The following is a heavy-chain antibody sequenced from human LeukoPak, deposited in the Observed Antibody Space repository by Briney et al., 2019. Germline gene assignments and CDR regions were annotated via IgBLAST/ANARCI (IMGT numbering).Heavy chain of an antibody. CDR3: ARNKAADNAFDI. Sequence: PGGSLRLSCAASGFTFSSYGMHWVRQAPGKGLEWVSSISRSSSYIYYADSVKGRFTISRDNAKNSLYLQMNSLRAEDTAVYHCARNKAADNAFDIWGQGTMVTVS. CDR1: GFTFSSYG. V-gene: IGHV3-21*01. D-gene: IGHD6-13*01. CDR2: ISRSSSYI. J-gene: IGHJ3*02.